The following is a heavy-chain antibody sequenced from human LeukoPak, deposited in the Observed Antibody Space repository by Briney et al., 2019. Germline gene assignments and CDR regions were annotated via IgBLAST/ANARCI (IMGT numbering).Heavy chain of an antibody. D-gene: IGHD3-22*01. V-gene: IGHV3-23*01. J-gene: IGHJ5*02. Sequence: GGSLTLSCAASGFIFSNFAMMWVRHAPGKGPDWVSSISGDYATYIADTAKGRFTTSRENSMNIVYLQMNSLSDDDTAVYYCAKGAASGLVDWFDPWGQGTLVTVSS. CDR2: ISGDYAT. CDR1: GFIFSNFA. CDR3: AKGAASGLVDWFDP.